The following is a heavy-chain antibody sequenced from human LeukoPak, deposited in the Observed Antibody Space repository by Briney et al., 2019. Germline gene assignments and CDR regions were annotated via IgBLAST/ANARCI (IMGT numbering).Heavy chain of an antibody. CDR2: ISAYNGNT. Sequence: ASVKVSCKASGYTFTSYGISWVRQAPGLGLEWMGWISAYNGNTNYAQKLQGRVTMTTDTSTSTAYMELRSLRSDDTAVYYCARESSGWEVEYFQHWGQGTLVTVSS. J-gene: IGHJ1*01. CDR3: ARESSGWEVEYFQH. D-gene: IGHD6-19*01. CDR1: GYTFTSYG. V-gene: IGHV1-18*01.